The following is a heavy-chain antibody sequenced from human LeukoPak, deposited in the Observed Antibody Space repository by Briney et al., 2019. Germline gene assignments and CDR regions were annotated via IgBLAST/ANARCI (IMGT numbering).Heavy chain of an antibody. D-gene: IGHD2-21*02. CDR3: AKTARYDNLFVVVTASHAFDI. CDR1: GFTFSSYA. Sequence: PGGSLRLSCAASGFTFSSYAMHWVRQAPGKGLEWVAVISYDGSNKYYADSVKGRFTISRDNSKNTLYLQMNSLRAEDTAMYYCAKTARYDNLFVVVTASHAFDIWGQGTMVTVSS. V-gene: IGHV3-30-3*02. CDR2: ISYDGSNK. J-gene: IGHJ3*02.